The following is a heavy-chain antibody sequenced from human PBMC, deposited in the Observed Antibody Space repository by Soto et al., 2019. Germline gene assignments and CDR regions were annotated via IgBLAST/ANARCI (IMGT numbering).Heavy chain of an antibody. CDR3: AHRGTGNTRNWFDP. Sequence: GSGPTLVNPTQTLTLTCTFSGFSLSTSGVGVGWIRQPPGKALEWLALIYWNDDKRYSPSLKSRLTITKDTSKNQVVLTMTNMDPVDTATYYCAHRGTGNTRNWFDPWGQGTLVTVSS. D-gene: IGHD1-1*01. CDR2: IYWNDDK. V-gene: IGHV2-5*01. CDR1: GFSLSTSGVG. J-gene: IGHJ5*02.